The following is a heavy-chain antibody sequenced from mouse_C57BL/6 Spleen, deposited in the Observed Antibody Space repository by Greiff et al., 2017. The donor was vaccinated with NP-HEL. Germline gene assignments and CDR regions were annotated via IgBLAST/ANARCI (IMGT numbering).Heavy chain of an antibody. J-gene: IGHJ4*01. Sequence: QVQLQQPGAELARPGASVKMSCKASGYTFTSYTMHWVKQRPGQGLEWIGYINPSSGYTKYNQKFKDKATLTADKSSSTAYMQLSSLTSEDSAGYYCAEGYDDYYAMDYWGQGTSVTVSS. V-gene: IGHV1-4*01. CDR2: INPSSGYT. CDR1: GYTFTSYT. CDR3: AEGYDDYYAMDY. D-gene: IGHD2-2*01.